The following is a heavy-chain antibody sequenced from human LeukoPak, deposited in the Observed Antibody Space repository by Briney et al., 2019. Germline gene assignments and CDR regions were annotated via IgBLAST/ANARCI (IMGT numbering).Heavy chain of an antibody. CDR2: ISAYNGNT. Sequence: ASVKVSCKASGYTFTSYAISWVRQAPGQGLEWMGWISAYNGNTNYAQKVQGRVTVTTDTSTSTAYMELRSLTSDDTAVYYCARVEEVRGGITSFDYRGQGTLVTVSS. V-gene: IGHV1-18*01. CDR3: ARVEEVRGGITSFDY. D-gene: IGHD3-10*01. CDR1: GYTFTSYA. J-gene: IGHJ4*02.